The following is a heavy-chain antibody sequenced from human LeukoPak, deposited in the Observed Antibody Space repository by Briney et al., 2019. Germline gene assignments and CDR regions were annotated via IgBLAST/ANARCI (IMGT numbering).Heavy chain of an antibody. CDR1: GFTFSSYA. CDR2: ISGSGGST. D-gene: IGHD3-10*01. CDR3: ATGAVRGVIITYLDY. Sequence: PGGSLRLSCAASGFTFSSYAMSWVRQAPGKGLEWVSAISGSGGSTYYADSVKGRFTISRDNSKNTLYLQMNSLRAEDTAVYYCATGAVRGVIITYLDYWDQGTLVTVSS. J-gene: IGHJ4*02. V-gene: IGHV3-23*01.